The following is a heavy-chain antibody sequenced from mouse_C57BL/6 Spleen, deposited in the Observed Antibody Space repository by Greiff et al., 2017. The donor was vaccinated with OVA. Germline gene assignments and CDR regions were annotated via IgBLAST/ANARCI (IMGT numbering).Heavy chain of an antibody. V-gene: IGHV1-7*01. Sequence: VQLQQSGAELVKPGASVKLSCKASGYTFTSYWMHWVKQSPGQGLEWIGYINPSSGYTKYNQKFKDKATLTADKSSSTAYMELRSLTYEDSAVYYCARLEDCAFAYWGQGTLVTVSA. CDR2: INPSSGYT. J-gene: IGHJ3*01. CDR1: GYTFTSYW. CDR3: ARLEDCAFAY.